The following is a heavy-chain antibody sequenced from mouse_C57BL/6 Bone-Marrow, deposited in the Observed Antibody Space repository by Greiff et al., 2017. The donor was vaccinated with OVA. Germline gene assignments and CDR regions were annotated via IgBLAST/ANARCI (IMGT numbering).Heavy chain of an antibody. D-gene: IGHD1-1*01. CDR2: ISSGGDYI. J-gene: IGHJ1*03. V-gene: IGHV5-9-1*02. Sequence: VQLKESGEGLVKPGGSLKLSCAASGFTFSSYAMSWVRQTPEKRLEWVAYISSGGDYIYYADTVKGRFTISRDNARNTLYLQMSSLKSEDTAMYYFTRDYGSSYVVYFDVWGTGTTVTVSS. CDR1: GFTFSSYA. CDR3: TRDYGSSYVVYFDV.